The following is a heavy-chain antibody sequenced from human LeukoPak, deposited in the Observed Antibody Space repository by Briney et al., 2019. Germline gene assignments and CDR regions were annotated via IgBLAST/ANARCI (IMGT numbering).Heavy chain of an antibody. Sequence: SETLSLTCTVSGGSISSGSYYWSWIRQPPGKGLEWIGYIYYSGSTSYNPSLKSRVTISVDTSKNQFSLKLSSVTAADTAVYYCASFAFLVVVVAANPDYWGQGTLVTVSS. CDR1: GGSISSGSYY. CDR2: IYYSGST. CDR3: ASFAFLVVVVAANPDY. V-gene: IGHV4-61*01. D-gene: IGHD2-15*01. J-gene: IGHJ4*02.